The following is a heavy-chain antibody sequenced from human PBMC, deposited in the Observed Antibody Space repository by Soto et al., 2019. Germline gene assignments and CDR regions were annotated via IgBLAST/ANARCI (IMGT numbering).Heavy chain of an antibody. V-gene: IGHV6-1*01. CDR3: ARVIFKSLTLITPYYHSGMDV. J-gene: IGHJ6*02. CDR1: GDSVSSNSAT. D-gene: IGHD3-16*01. CDR2: TYYKSKWYN. Sequence: SQTLSLTCAVSGDSVSSNSATWNWIRQSPPRGLEWLGRTYYKSKWYNDYAVSVKSRITINADTSRNQFSLHLNSVTPEDTAVYYCARVIFKSLTLITPYYHSGMDVWGQGTTVTVSS.